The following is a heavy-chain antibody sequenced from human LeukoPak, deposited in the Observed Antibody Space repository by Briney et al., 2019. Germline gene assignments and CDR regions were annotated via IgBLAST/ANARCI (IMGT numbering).Heavy chain of an antibody. D-gene: IGHD4-11*01. J-gene: IGHJ4*02. CDR2: IRPDGSEQ. V-gene: IGHV3-7*01. CDR1: GFTFTNFW. Sequence: GGSLRLSCAASGFTFTNFWMNWIRRAPGRGLEGVANIRPDGSEQFYVDSVKGRFTISRDNDKNSVYLQMNSLRADDTAVYYCAGRDSARNPWAYWGQGTLVTVST. CDR3: AGRDSARNPWAY.